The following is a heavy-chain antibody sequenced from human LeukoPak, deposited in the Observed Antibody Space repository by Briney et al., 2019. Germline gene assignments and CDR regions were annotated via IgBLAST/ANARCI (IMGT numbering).Heavy chain of an antibody. CDR1: GGSISSYY. D-gene: IGHD3-10*01. Sequence: SETLSLTCTASGGSISSYYWSWIRQPAGKGLEWIGRIYTSGRTAYNPSLKSRVTMSVATSKNQFSLKLSSVTAAVTAVYYCARGLYYGSGSYYNPLSTNYGMDVWGQGTTVSVSS. CDR2: IYTSGRT. J-gene: IGHJ6*02. CDR3: ARGLYYGSGSYYNPLSTNYGMDV. V-gene: IGHV4-4*07.